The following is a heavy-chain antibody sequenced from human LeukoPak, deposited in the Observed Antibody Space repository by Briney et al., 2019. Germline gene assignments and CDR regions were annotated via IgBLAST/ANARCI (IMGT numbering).Heavy chain of an antibody. CDR3: ARLGKGSSWYGADYYYYGMDV. CDR1: GGSISSGAHS. CDR2: IYYSGST. Sequence: PSQTLSLTCTVSGGSISSGAHSWSWIRQHPGKGLEWVGYIYYSGSTNYNPSLKSRVTISVDTSKNQFSLKLSSVTAADTAVYYCARLGKGSSWYGADYYYYGMDVWGQGTTVTVSS. D-gene: IGHD6-13*01. V-gene: IGHV4-30-4*08. J-gene: IGHJ6*02.